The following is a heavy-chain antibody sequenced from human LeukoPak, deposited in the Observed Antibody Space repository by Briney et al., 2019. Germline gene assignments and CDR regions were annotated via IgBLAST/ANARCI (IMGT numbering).Heavy chain of an antibody. V-gene: IGHV1-2*02. Sequence: GASVKVSCKASGYTFTGYYMHWVRQAPGQGLEWMGWINPNSGGTNYAQKFQGRVTMTRDTSISTAYMELSRLRSDDTAVYYCARGGHLGIAAAPASDWFDPWGQGTLVTVSS. CDR2: INPNSGGT. J-gene: IGHJ5*02. D-gene: IGHD6-13*01. CDR1: GYTFTGYY. CDR3: ARGGHLGIAAAPASDWFDP.